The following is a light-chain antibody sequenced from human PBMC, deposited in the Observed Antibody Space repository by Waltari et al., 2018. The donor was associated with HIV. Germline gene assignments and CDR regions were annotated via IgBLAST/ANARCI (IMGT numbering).Light chain of an antibody. CDR3: ASFSSTSTYV. CDR2: EDT. V-gene: IGLV2-14*01. Sequence: QSALTQPASVSASPGQSITISCTGSSDDVGGSTYVSWYQQFPGKAPKLLISEDTDRASGISLRFSGSKSANTASLTISGLRPEDEADYFCASFSSTSTYVFGTGTKVTVL. J-gene: IGLJ1*01. CDR1: SDDVGGSTY.